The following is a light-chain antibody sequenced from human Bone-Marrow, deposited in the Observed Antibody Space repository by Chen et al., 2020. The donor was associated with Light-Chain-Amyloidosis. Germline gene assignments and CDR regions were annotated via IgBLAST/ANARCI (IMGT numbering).Light chain of an antibody. V-gene: IGLV3-25*03. CDR3: QSADSSGTYEVI. J-gene: IGLJ2*01. CDR2: IDT. CDR1: DLPTKY. Sequence: SYELTQPPSVSVSPGQTARITCSGDDLPTKYAYWYQQKPGQAPVLVIHIDTERPSGISERFSGSSSGTTATLTISGVRAEDEADYHCQSADSSGTYEVIFGGGTKLTVL.